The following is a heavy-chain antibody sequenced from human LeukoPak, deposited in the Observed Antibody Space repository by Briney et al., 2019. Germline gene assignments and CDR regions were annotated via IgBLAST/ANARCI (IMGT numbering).Heavy chain of an antibody. CDR1: GGSFSGYY. D-gene: IGHD2-2*01. V-gene: IGHV4-34*01. CDR3: AGNHERAAIY. CDR2: INHSGST. J-gene: IGHJ4*02. Sequence: PSETLSLTCAVYGGSFSGYYWSWIRQPPGKGLEWIGDINHSGSTNYNPSLKSRVTIPVDTSKNQFSLTLSSVTAADTAVYYCAGNHERAAIYWGQGTLVTVSS.